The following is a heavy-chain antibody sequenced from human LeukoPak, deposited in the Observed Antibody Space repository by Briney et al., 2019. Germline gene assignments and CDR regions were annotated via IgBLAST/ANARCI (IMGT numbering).Heavy chain of an antibody. J-gene: IGHJ4*02. Sequence: SETLSLTCAVYGGSFSGYYWSWIRQPAGKGLEWIGRIYTSGNTNYNPSLKSRVTMSVDTSKNQFSLKLNSVTAADTAVYYCARGDRTTVTRGGYSHWGQGTLVTVSS. V-gene: IGHV4-59*10. CDR3: ARGDRTTVTRGGYSH. CDR1: GGSFSGYY. CDR2: IYTSGNT. D-gene: IGHD4-17*01.